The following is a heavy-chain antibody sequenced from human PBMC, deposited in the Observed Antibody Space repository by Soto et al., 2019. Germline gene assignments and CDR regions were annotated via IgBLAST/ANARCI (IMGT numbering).Heavy chain of an antibody. CDR1: GGTFSSSG. CDR2: IVPSLDTT. Sequence: SVKVSCKASGGTFSSSGFSWVRQAPGQGLEWMGMIVPSLDTTNYAQKFQARVTITADEVTSTAYMELRSLRSEDTAVYYCARWPQPRYTADPYAVDVWGQGTRVSVSS. V-gene: IGHV1-69*11. CDR3: ARWPQPRYTADPYAVDV. D-gene: IGHD3-16*02. J-gene: IGHJ6*02.